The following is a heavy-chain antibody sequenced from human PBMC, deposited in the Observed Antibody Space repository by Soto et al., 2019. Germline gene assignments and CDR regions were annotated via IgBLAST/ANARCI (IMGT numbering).Heavy chain of an antibody. D-gene: IGHD6-19*01. V-gene: IGHV5-51*01. CDR1: GYSFTSYW. CDR3: ARLSIHSSGWYLFDY. CDR2: IYPGDSDT. J-gene: IGHJ4*02. Sequence: GESLKISCKGSGYSFTSYWIGWVRQMPGKGLEWMGIIYPGDSDTRYSPSFQGQVTISADKSISTAYLQWSSLKASDTAMYYCARLSIHSSGWYLFDYWGQGTLVTVSS.